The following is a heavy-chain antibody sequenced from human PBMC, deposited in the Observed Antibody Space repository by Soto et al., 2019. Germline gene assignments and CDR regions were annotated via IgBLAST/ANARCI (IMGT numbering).Heavy chain of an antibody. V-gene: IGHV4-4*07. J-gene: IGHJ5*02. CDR2: VYSSGGT. CDR3: ARGQRFSDWFDP. D-gene: IGHD3-3*01. Sequence: QVHLQQSGPGLVKPSETLSLTCTVSGGSMSSYYWTWIRQPAGKGLEWIGRVYSSGGTHYNPSLKSRVTLSLDTSKNKFSLRLLSVTDADTAVYYCARGQRFSDWFDPWGQGTLVTVSS. CDR1: GGSMSSYY.